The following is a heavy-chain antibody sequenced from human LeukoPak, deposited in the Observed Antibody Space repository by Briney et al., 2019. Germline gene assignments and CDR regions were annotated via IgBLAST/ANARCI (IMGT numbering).Heavy chain of an antibody. CDR2: ISDGGVT. Sequence: SETLSLTCNVSGGSISTYYWSWIRQPPGKGLEWIGYISDGGVTSYNPSLKGRVTISVDSPKNRFSLRLTSLTAVDMALYYCARHGGTLDYFDYWGPGSLVTVSS. J-gene: IGHJ4*02. D-gene: IGHD1-26*01. V-gene: IGHV4-59*08. CDR3: ARHGGTLDYFDY. CDR1: GGSISTYY.